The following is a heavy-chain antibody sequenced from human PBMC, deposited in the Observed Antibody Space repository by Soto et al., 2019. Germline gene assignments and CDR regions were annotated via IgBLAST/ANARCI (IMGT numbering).Heavy chain of an antibody. V-gene: IGHV3-74*01. D-gene: IGHD5-18*01. J-gene: IGHJ4*02. CDR2: INSDGSET. CDR3: ERDWGYRPDY. CDR1: GFTFSSSW. Sequence: EVELVESGGGLVQPGGSLRLSCAASGFTFSSSWMHWVRQAQGTGLEWVSYINSDGSETRYADSVKGRFTIPRHNAKNTLYLQMNRQRAEDTALYDCERDWGYRPDYWGQGTLVTVSS.